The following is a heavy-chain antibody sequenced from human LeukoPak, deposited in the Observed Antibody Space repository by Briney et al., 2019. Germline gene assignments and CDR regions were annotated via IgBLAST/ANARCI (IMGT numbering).Heavy chain of an antibody. D-gene: IGHD6-13*01. J-gene: IGHJ4*02. CDR1: GFTFSSYA. CDR2: ISGSGGST. Sequence: QSEGSLRLSCAASGFTFSSYAMSWVRQAPGKGLEWVSAISGSGGSTYYADSVKGRFTISRDNSKNTLYLQMNSLRAEDTAVYYCAKDAEQQLVRYDYWGQGTLVTVSS. CDR3: AKDAEQQLVRYDY. V-gene: IGHV3-23*01.